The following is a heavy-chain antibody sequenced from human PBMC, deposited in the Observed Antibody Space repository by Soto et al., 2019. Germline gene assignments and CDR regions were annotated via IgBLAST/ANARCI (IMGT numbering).Heavy chain of an antibody. CDR3: ARDPLGP. Sequence: TLSLTSTVSGGSISSYYWSWIRQPPGKGLEWIGYIYYSGSTNYNPSLKSRVTISVDTSKNQFSLKLSSVTAADTAVYYCARDPLGPWGQGTLVTVSS. J-gene: IGHJ5*02. CDR1: GGSISSYY. V-gene: IGHV4-59*01. D-gene: IGHD3-16*01. CDR2: IYYSGST.